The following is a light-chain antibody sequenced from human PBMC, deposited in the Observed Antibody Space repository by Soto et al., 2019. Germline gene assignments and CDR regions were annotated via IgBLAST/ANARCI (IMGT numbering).Light chain of an antibody. CDR1: SSNIGSES. Sequence: QSVLTQPPSTSGTPGQRVTIFCSGSSSNIGSESVNWYQQLPGTAPKLLIYSYNQRPSGVPDRFSGSKSGTSASLAISGLQSEDEADYICAAWDDSLNGYVFGLGTKVTVL. CDR2: SYN. J-gene: IGLJ1*01. CDR3: AAWDDSLNGYV. V-gene: IGLV1-44*01.